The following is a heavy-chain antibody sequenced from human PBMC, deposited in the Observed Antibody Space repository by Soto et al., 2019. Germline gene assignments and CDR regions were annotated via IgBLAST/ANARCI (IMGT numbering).Heavy chain of an antibody. D-gene: IGHD3-10*01. Sequence: QVQLQESGPGLVKPSGTLSLTCAVSSGSISTSNWWSLVRQPPGKGLEWIGEIYRSGSTNYNPSLKSQVTISVDKSKNQFSLKLSSVTAADTAVYYCARGNRDYYYYMDVWGKGTTVTVSS. V-gene: IGHV4-4*02. CDR2: IYRSGST. CDR3: ARGNRDYYYYMDV. J-gene: IGHJ6*03. CDR1: SGSISTSNW.